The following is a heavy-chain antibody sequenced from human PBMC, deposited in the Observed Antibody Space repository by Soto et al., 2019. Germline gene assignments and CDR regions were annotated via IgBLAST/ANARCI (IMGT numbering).Heavy chain of an antibody. V-gene: IGHV3-66*01. Sequence: EVQLVESGGGLVQPGGSLRLSCAASGLTVSSNYMSWVRQAPGKGLEWVSVMYSGGSTYYADSVKGRFIISRGNYKNTLYLQMDSLRVEDTAVYYCARDSSLHQPLFYGMDVWGQGTTVTVSS. CDR3: ARDSSLHQPLFYGMDV. CDR1: GLTVSSNY. D-gene: IGHD2-2*01. J-gene: IGHJ6*02. CDR2: MYSGGST.